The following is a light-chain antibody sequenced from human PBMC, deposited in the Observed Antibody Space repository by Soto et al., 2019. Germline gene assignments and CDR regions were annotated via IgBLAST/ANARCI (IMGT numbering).Light chain of an antibody. CDR3: QQYGSSPRT. J-gene: IGKJ1*01. V-gene: IGKV3-20*01. Sequence: EIVLTQSPGTLSLSPGDRATLSCRASQSVSSSYLAWYHQKPGQAPRLLIYGASNRATGIPDRFSGSGSGTDFTLTISRLEPEDFAVYYCQQYGSSPRTFGQGTKVDIK. CDR2: GAS. CDR1: QSVSSSY.